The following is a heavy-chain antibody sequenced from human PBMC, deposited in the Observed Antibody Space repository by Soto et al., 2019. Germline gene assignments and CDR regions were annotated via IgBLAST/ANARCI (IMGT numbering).Heavy chain of an antibody. Sequence: ASVKVSCKASGYTFTSYGISWVRQAPGQGLEWMGWISAYNGNTNYAQKLQGRVTMTTDTSTSTAYMELSSLRSEDTAVYYCARDKASQGYSSSWRWNWFDPWGQGTLVTVSS. CDR2: ISAYNGNT. V-gene: IGHV1-18*01. CDR3: ARDKASQGYSSSWRWNWFDP. D-gene: IGHD6-13*01. J-gene: IGHJ5*02. CDR1: GYTFTSYG.